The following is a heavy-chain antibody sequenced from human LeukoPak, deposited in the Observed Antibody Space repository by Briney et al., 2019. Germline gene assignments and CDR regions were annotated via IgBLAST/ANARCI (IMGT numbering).Heavy chain of an antibody. V-gene: IGHV3-23*01. D-gene: IGHD3-22*01. CDR1: GFTFSSYA. CDR2: ISGSGGST. Sequence: GGSLRLSCAASGFTFSSYAMSWVRQAPGKGLKWVSAISGSGGSTYYADSVKGRFTISRDNSKNTLYLQMSSQRAEDTAVYYCAKDPDSSGYYYGVGFDYWGQGTLVTVSS. CDR3: AKDPDSSGYYYGVGFDY. J-gene: IGHJ4*02.